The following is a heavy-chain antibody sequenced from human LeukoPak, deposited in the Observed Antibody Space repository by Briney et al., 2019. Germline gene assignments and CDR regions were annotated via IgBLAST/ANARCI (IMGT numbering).Heavy chain of an antibody. Sequence: GASVKVSCKASGYTFTSYDINWVRQATGQELEWMGWMNPNSGNTGYAQKFQGRVTITRNTSISTAYMELSSLRSEDTAVYYCARGSPSYYYDSSAYYVYWGQGTLVTVSS. CDR3: ARGSPSYYYDSSAYYVY. D-gene: IGHD3-22*01. J-gene: IGHJ4*02. V-gene: IGHV1-8*01. CDR2: MNPNSGNT. CDR1: GYTFTSYD.